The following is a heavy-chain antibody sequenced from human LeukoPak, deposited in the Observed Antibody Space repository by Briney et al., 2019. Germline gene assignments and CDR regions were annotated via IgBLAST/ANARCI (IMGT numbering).Heavy chain of an antibody. CDR1: GGSISIYY. V-gene: IGHV4-59*01. D-gene: IGHD6-13*01. CDR2: FYYRVSP. Sequence: SESLSLTCTVYGGSISIYYWSWDRPPPGEGLEWSGYFYYRVSPNYNPSLKSRVTLSVEKSKKQLSLNLRSVTPAATAGFCFAGHEFRAYSSLYYYGMDVWAQGTTVTVSS. CDR3: AGHEFRAYSSLYYYGMDV. J-gene: IGHJ6*02.